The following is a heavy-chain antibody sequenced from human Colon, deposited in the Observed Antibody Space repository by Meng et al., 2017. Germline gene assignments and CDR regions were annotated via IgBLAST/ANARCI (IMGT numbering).Heavy chain of an antibody. CDR1: AGSSSSDIW. V-gene: IGHV4-4*02. Sequence: VPLKESVPGLWKPSGTMSLTCTGYAGSSSSDIWWSWIRQPPGKGLEWIGEVYHRGDTNYNPSLKSRVDISVDKSKNQFYLSLFSGTAADTAVYYCGRDQGRELINHWGQGTLVTVSS. J-gene: IGHJ4*02. CDR2: VYHRGDT. D-gene: IGHD1-7*01. CDR3: GRDQGRELINH.